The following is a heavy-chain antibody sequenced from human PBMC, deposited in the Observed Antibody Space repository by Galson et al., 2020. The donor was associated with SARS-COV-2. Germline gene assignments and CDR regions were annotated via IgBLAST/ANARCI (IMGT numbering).Heavy chain of an antibody. CDR1: GYSFTSYW. J-gene: IGHJ6*02. CDR3: ARQNSYSSSWSSYYGMDV. Sequence: KIGESLKISCKGSGYSFTSYWISWVRQMPGKGLEWMGRIDPSDSYTNYSPSFQGHVTISADKSISTAYLQWSSLKASDTAMYYCARQNSYSSSWSSYYGMDVWGQGTTVTVSS. D-gene: IGHD6-13*01. V-gene: IGHV5-10-1*01. CDR2: IDPSDSYT.